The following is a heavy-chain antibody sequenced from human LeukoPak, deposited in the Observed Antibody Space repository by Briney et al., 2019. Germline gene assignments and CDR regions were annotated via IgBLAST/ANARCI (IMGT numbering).Heavy chain of an antibody. Sequence: GGSLRLSYAASGFTFSSYAMHSVRQAPGKGLEWVAVISYDGSNKYYADSVKGRFTISRDNSKNTLYLQMNSLRAEDTAVYYCARDSYGLDYWGQGTLVTVSS. CDR2: ISYDGSNK. V-gene: IGHV3-30-3*01. D-gene: IGHD3-16*01. CDR3: ARDSYGLDY. J-gene: IGHJ4*02. CDR1: GFTFSSYA.